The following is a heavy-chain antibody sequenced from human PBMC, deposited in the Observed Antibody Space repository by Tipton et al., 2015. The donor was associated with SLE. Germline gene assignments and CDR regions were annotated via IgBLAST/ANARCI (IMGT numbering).Heavy chain of an antibody. D-gene: IGHD4-17*01. V-gene: IGHV4-34*01. CDR1: GGPLSGYY. CDR3: ARGGTGDGRNPFDP. CDR2: INHRGRT. J-gene: IGHJ5*02. Sequence: TLSLTCAVYGGPLSGYYWSWFRQPPGKGLEWMGEINHRGRTNYKSSLKSRVTISIDTSNNRFSLNLYSVTAADTAVYYCARGGTGDGRNPFDPWGQGTLVTVSS.